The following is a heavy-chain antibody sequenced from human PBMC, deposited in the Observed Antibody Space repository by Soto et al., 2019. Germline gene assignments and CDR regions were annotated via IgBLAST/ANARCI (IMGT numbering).Heavy chain of an antibody. CDR1: GGTFSSYA. D-gene: IGHD1-26*01. J-gene: IGHJ6*02. Sequence: SVKVSCKASGGTFSSYAISWVRQSPGQGLEWMGGIIPIFGTANYAQKFQGRVTITADESTSTAYMELSSLRSEDTAVYYCARDTDSGSYYPPSYYYGMDVWGQGTTVTVSS. CDR3: ARDTDSGSYYPPSYYYGMDV. V-gene: IGHV1-69*13. CDR2: IIPIFGTA.